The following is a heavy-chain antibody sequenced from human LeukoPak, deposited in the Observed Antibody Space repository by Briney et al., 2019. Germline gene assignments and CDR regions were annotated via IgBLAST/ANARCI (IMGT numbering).Heavy chain of an antibody. J-gene: IGHJ4*02. CDR1: GFTFSSYA. CDR3: ARATSGYSSGLREIGY. Sequence: PGRSLRLSCAASGFTFSSYAMHWVRQAPGKGLEWVAVISYDGSNKYYADSVKGRFTISRDNSKNTLYLQMNSLRAEDTAVYYCARATSGYSSGLREIGYWGQGTLVTVSS. V-gene: IGHV3-30-3*01. D-gene: IGHD6-19*01. CDR2: ISYDGSNK.